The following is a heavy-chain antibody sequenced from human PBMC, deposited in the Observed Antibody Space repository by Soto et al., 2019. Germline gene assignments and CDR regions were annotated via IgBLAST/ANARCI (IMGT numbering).Heavy chain of an antibody. CDR2: IIPIFGTA. V-gene: IGHV1-69*01. CDR3: ARGSYYGSGSYYPTYYYYGMDV. Sequence: QVQLVQSGAEVKKPGSSVKVSCKASGGTFSSYAISWVRQAPGQGLEWMGGIIPIFGTANYAQKFQGRVTITADESTSTAYMELSSMRSEDTAVYYGARGSYYGSGSYYPTYYYYGMDVWGQGTTVTVSS. D-gene: IGHD3-10*01. CDR1: GGTFSSYA. J-gene: IGHJ6*02.